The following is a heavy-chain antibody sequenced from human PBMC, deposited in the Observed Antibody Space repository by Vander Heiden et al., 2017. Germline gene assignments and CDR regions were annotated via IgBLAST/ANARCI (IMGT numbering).Heavy chain of an antibody. V-gene: IGHV1-69*10. Sequence: QVQLVQSGAEVKKHGSSLKVSCQVYGDTLSNYAINWVRQAPGQGLEWVGGIIQILDISKYAQDFQGRVTITADKSTSTVYMALSSLKFDDTAVYDGASVVFHNYGAGNWFDPWGNGTLVTGSS. CDR1: GDTLSNYA. J-gene: IGHJ5*02. CDR2: IIQILDIS. CDR3: ASVVFHNYGAGNWFDP. D-gene: IGHD3-10*01.